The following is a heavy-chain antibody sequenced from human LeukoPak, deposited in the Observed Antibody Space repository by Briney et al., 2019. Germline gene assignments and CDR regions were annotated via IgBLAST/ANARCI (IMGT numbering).Heavy chain of an antibody. V-gene: IGHV3-21*01. J-gene: IGHJ4*02. Sequence: PGGSLRLSCAASEFTFNSYSMNWVRQAPGKGLEWVSSISGSSSYIYYADSVKGRFSISRDNAKNSLYLQMNSLRAEDTAVYYCARDLLGWELHYFDYWGQGTLVTVSS. D-gene: IGHD1-26*01. CDR3: ARDLLGWELHYFDY. CDR2: ISGSSSYI. CDR1: EFTFNSYS.